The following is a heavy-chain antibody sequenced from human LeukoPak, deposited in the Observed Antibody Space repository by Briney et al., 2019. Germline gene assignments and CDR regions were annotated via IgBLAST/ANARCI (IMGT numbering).Heavy chain of an antibody. CDR1: GGSISSYY. V-gene: IGHV4-59*08. D-gene: IGHD1-26*01. CDR2: IYYSGST. CDR3: ARHGSGGGYGY. Sequence: SETLSLTCTVSGGSISSYYWSWIRQPPGKGLEWIGYIYYSGSTNYNPSLKSRVTISVDTSKNQFSLKLSSVTAADTAVYYCARHGSGGGYGYWGQGTLVTVSS. J-gene: IGHJ4*02.